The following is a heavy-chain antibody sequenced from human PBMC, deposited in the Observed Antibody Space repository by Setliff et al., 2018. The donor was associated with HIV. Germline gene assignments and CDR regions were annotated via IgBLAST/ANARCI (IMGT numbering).Heavy chain of an antibody. CDR2: IHYSGST. CDR3: ARQRSGSPEYFQH. D-gene: IGHD1-26*01. V-gene: IGHV4-59*12. Sequence: PSETLSLTCTVSGDSISSYYWSWIRQPPEKGLEWIGSIHYSGSTYYNPSLKSRVTISVDTSKNQLSLKLSSVTAADPAVYYCARQRSGSPEYFQHRGQGALVTVSS. J-gene: IGHJ1*01. CDR1: GDSISSYY.